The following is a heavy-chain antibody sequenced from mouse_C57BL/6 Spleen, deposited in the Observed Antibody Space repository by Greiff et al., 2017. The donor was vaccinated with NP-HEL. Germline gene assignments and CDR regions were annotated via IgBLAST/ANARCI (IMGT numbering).Heavy chain of an antibody. D-gene: IGHD1-1*01. Sequence: EVQLQQSGAELVKPGASVKLSCTASGLNIKDYYMHWVKQRTEQGLEWIGRIDPEDGETKYAPKFQGKATITADTSSNTAYLQLSSLTSADTAVYYCVTTVVAEAMDYWGQGTSVTVSS. CDR3: VTTVVAEAMDY. J-gene: IGHJ4*01. V-gene: IGHV14-2*01. CDR2: IDPEDGET. CDR1: GLNIKDYY.